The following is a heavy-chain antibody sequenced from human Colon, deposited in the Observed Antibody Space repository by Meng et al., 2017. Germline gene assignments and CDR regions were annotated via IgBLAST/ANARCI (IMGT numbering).Heavy chain of an antibody. CDR3: AASDSSSWYYFDY. Sequence: CAASGFTFSSYSMNWVRQAPGKGLEWVSSISSSSSYIYYADSVKGRFTISRDNAKNSLYLQMNSLRAEDTAVYYCAASDSSSWYYFDYWGQGTLVTVSS. J-gene: IGHJ4*02. D-gene: IGHD6-13*01. CDR1: GFTFSSYS. CDR2: ISSSSSYI. V-gene: IGHV3-21*01.